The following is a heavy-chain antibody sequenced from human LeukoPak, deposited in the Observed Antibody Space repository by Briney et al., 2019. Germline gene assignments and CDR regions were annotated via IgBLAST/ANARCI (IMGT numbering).Heavy chain of an antibody. V-gene: IGHV3-23*01. CDR3: AKGGNYDILTGYYPAQHFDY. D-gene: IGHD3-9*01. CDR2: ISGSGGST. CDR1: GFTFSSYA. Sequence: GGSLRLSCAASGFTFSSYAMSWVRQAPGKGLEWVSAISGSGGSTYYADSVKGRFTISRDNSKNTLYLQMNSLRAEDTAVYYCAKGGNYDILTGYYPAQHFDYWGQGTLVTVSS. J-gene: IGHJ4*02.